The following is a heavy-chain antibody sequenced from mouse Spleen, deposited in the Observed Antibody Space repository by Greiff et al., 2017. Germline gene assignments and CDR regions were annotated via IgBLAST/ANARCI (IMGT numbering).Heavy chain of an antibody. J-gene: IGHJ4*01. V-gene: IGHV1-31*01. D-gene: IGHD2-1*01. CDR2: INPYNGAT. CDR3: AKDSTPYAMDY. Sequence: VQLQQSGPELVKPGASVKISCKASGYSFTGYYMHWVKQSHVKSLEWIGRINPYNGATSYNQNFKDKASLTVDKSSSTAYMELHSLTSEDSAVYYCAKDSTPYAMDYWGQGTSVTVSS. CDR1: GYSFTGYY.